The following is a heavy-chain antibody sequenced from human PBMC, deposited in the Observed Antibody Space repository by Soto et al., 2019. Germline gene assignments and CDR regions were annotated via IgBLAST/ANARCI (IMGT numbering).Heavy chain of an antibody. V-gene: IGHV3-30*04. D-gene: IGHD6-13*01. CDR1: GFAFSVYA. J-gene: IGHJ4*02. CDR2: ISYDGKNE. CDR3: LREVAAGGTWNFDY. Sequence: QVQLVESGGGVVQPGRSLRLSCAASGFAFSVYAIHWVRQASGKGLEWVAAISYDGKNEHYAASVKGRFTIARDNSKDTLYLQMDSLRADDTAVYYCLREVAAGGTWNFDYWGQGTLVTVAS.